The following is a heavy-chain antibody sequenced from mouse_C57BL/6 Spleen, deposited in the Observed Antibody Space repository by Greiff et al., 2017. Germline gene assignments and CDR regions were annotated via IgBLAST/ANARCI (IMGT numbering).Heavy chain of an antibody. J-gene: IGHJ3*01. D-gene: IGHD1-1*01. Sequence: EVKVVESGPVLARPGASVKMSCKTSGYTFTSYWMHWVKQRPGQGLEWIGAIYPGNSDTSYNQKFKGKAKLTAVTSASTAYMELSSLTNEDSAVYYCTRDYYGSSPLFAYWGQGTLVTVSA. CDR2: IYPGNSDT. V-gene: IGHV1-5*01. CDR3: TRDYYGSSPLFAY. CDR1: GYTFTSYW.